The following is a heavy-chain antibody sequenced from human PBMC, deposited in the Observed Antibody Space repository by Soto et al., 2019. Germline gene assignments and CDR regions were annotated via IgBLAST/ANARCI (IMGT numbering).Heavy chain of an antibody. Sequence: GPSVKVSCKASGYTFTSYDINWVRQATGQGLEWMGWMNPNSGNTGYAQKFQGRVTMTRNTSISTAYMELSGLRSEDTAVYYCAREWQWLVRDYYYCMDFWGQGTTVTVSS. CDR1: GYTFTSYD. V-gene: IGHV1-8*01. CDR2: MNPNSGNT. J-gene: IGHJ6*02. D-gene: IGHD6-19*01. CDR3: AREWQWLVRDYYYCMDF.